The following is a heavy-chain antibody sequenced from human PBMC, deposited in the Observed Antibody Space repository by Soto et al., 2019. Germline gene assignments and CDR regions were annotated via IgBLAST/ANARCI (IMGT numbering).Heavy chain of an antibody. J-gene: IGHJ4*02. Sequence: GGSLRLSCAASGFTFSSYAMSWVRQAPGKGLEWVSAISGSGGSTYYADSVKGRFTISRDNSKNTLYLQMNSLRAEDTAVYYCAKGQRYCSGGSCSPPFDYWGQGTLVTVSS. CDR3: AKGQRYCSGGSCSPPFDY. CDR2: ISGSGGST. CDR1: GFTFSSYA. V-gene: IGHV3-23*01. D-gene: IGHD2-15*01.